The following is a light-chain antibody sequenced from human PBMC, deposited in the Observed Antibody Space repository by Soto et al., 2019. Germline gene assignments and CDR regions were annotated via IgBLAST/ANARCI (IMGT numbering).Light chain of an antibody. J-gene: IGLJ7*01. Sequence: QSVLTQPPSASETPGQRVTISCSGSTSNVGSSTVNWYQQLPGTAPKLLIYNNNQRPSGVPDRFSGSKSGTSASLAISGLQSEDEADYFCAAWDASLNGYGVFGGGTQLTVL. CDR2: NNN. CDR1: TSNVGSST. V-gene: IGLV1-44*01. CDR3: AAWDASLNGYGV.